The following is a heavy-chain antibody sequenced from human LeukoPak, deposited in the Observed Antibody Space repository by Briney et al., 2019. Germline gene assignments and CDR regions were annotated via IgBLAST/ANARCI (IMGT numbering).Heavy chain of an antibody. J-gene: IGHJ3*02. V-gene: IGHV1-69*05. CDR3: AGALFHFDSSGYDMDGYDI. D-gene: IGHD3-22*01. CDR1: GGTFTNYA. CDR2: TTPIFGSA. Sequence: ASVKVSCKASGGTFTNYALSWGRQAPGKGLEWMGGTTPIFGSAEYAQNFQGRVTVTTDESTSTAYMEMSSLRSDDTAVYYCAGALFHFDSSGYDMDGYDIWGQGTMVTVSS.